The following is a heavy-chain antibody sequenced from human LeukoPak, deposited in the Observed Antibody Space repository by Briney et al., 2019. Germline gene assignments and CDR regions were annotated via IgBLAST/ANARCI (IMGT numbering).Heavy chain of an antibody. CDR2: MNPNSGNT. Sequence: ASVKVSCKASGYTFTSYDINWVRQATGQGLEWMGWMNPNSGNTGYAQKFQGRVTITRNTSISTAYKELSSLRSEDTAVYYCARVGATTHAFDIWGQGTMVTVSS. J-gene: IGHJ3*02. D-gene: IGHD1-26*01. V-gene: IGHV1-8*03. CDR1: GYTFTSYD. CDR3: ARVGATTHAFDI.